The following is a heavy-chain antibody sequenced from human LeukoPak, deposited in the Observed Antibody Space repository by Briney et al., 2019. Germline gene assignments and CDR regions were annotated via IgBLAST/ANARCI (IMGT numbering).Heavy chain of an antibody. J-gene: IGHJ4*02. V-gene: IGHV3-48*04. D-gene: IGHD6-19*01. CDR3: ARDQDSGSGWYYFDY. Sequence: GGSLRLSCAASGFTFSSYTMNWVRQAPGKGLEWVSYISSSGKSIYYADSVKGRFIISRDNAKNTLYLQMNSLRAEDTAVYYCARDQDSGSGWYYFDYWGQGTLVTVSS. CDR2: ISSSGKSI. CDR1: GFTFSSYT.